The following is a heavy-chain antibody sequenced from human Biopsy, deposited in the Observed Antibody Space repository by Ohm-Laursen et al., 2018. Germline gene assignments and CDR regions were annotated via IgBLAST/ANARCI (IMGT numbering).Heavy chain of an antibody. Sequence: GDSVKVSCKASGYTFIDYYIHWVRQAPGQGLEWMGWINPNSGGTKYAQKFQGRVTMAGDTSINTVHMELRNLRSDDTAVYYCARRTWDNWGLGTLITVSS. CDR3: ARRTWDN. CDR1: GYTFIDYY. CDR2: INPNSGGT. J-gene: IGHJ4*02. V-gene: IGHV1-2*02.